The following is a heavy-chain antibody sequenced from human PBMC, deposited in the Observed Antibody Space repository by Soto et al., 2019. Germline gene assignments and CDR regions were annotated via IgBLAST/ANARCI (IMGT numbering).Heavy chain of an antibody. V-gene: IGHV4-39*01. CDR3: ARQELDSPIYGMDV. CDR1: GDSISRSFYY. J-gene: IGHJ6*02. D-gene: IGHD1-1*01. CDR2: IYYSGST. Sequence: SETLSLTCTVSGDSISRSFYYWGWIRQPPGKGLEWIGSIYYSGSTYYNPSLKSRVTISVDTSKNQFSLKLSSVTAADTAVYYCARQELDSPIYGMDVWGQGTTVTVSS.